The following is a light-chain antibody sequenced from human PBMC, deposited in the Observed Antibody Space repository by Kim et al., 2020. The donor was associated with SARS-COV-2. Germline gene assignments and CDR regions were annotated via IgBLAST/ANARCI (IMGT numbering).Light chain of an antibody. CDR1: NSGSKS. J-gene: IGLJ3*02. CDR2: YDS. V-gene: IGLV3-21*04. CDR3: QVWDSSSDHRV. Sequence: SYELTQPPSVSVALGKTARITCGGNNSGSKSVHWYQQKPGQAPVLVIYYDSDRPSGIPERFSGSNPGNTATLTISRVEAGDEADYYCQVWDSSSDHRVFGGGTQLTVL.